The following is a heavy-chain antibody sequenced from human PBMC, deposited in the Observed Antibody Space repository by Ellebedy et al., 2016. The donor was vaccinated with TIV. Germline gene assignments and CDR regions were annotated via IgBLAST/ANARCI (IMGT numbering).Heavy chain of an antibody. CDR1: AYTFSAYF. J-gene: IGHJ4*02. V-gene: IGHV1-2*06. CDR2: IHPKTGDT. Sequence: ASVKVSXXASAYTFSAYFMHWVRQAPGQGLEWMGRIHPKTGDTNYAEKFQDRVTMTSDTSISTAYMDLSRLTFDDTAIYYSARIAASGREHGWGKGTQVTVSS. D-gene: IGHD6-13*01. CDR3: ARIAASGREHG.